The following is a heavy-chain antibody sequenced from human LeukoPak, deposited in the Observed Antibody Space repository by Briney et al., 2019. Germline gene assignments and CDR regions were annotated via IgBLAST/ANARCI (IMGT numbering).Heavy chain of an antibody. D-gene: IGHD5-12*01. CDR1: GYTFNENY. J-gene: IGHJ4*02. Sequence: GASVKVSCKASGYTFNENYLHWVRQATGQGLEWMGWMSPDSGYTGYAQTFQGRVTLTRNTSVSTAFMELSSLRSEDTAVYYCEIYTGYDSFWGQGTLVTVSS. V-gene: IGHV1-8*01. CDR2: MSPDSGYT. CDR3: EIYTGYDSF.